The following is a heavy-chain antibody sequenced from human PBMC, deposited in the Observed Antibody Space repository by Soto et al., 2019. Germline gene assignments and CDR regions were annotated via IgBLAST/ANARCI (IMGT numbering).Heavy chain of an antibody. Sequence: PSETLSLTCAVSGDSISGSHWWSWVRRPPEKELEFIGETHHFRGTNYNPSLRGRVTLSLDTSKNQFSLKLSSVTAADTAVYYCARLLPLVPNYYYYGMDVLGQGTTVT. CDR3: ARLLPLVPNYYYYGMDV. CDR1: GDSISGSHW. CDR2: THHFRGT. D-gene: IGHD2-8*02. J-gene: IGHJ6*02. V-gene: IGHV4-4*02.